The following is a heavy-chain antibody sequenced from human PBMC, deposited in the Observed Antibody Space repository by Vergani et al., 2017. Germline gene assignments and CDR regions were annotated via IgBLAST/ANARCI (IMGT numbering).Heavy chain of an antibody. CDR1: GGSISSSSYY. J-gene: IGHJ5*02. CDR3: ARGSGYCSSTSCLEWFDP. CDR2: IYYSGST. D-gene: IGHD2-2*03. V-gene: IGHV4-39*07. Sequence: QLQLQESGPGLVKPSETLSLTCTVSGGSISSSSYYWGWIRQPPGKGLEWIGSIYYSGSTYYNPSLKSRVTISVDTSKNQFSLKLSSVTAADTAVYYCARGSGYCSSTSCLEWFDPWGQGTLVTVSS.